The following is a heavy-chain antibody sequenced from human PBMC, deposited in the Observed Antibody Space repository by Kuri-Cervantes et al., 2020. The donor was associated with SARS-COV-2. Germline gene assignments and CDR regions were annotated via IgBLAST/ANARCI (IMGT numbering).Heavy chain of an antibody. V-gene: IGHV3-23*01. CDR1: GFTFSSYA. J-gene: IGHJ6*03. CDR2: ISGSGGST. D-gene: IGHD1-26*01. CDR3: AKGLGASSDYYYYYYMDV. Sequence: GESLKISCAASGFTFSSYAMSWVRQAPGKGLEWVSAISGSGGSTDYADSVKGRFTISRDNSKNTLYLQMNSLRAEDTAVYYCAKGLGASSDYYYYYYMDVWGKGTTVTVSS.